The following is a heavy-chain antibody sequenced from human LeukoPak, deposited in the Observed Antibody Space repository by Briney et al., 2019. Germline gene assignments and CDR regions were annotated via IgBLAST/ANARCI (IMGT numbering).Heavy chain of an antibody. D-gene: IGHD1-1*01. CDR1: GYTLNELS. V-gene: IGHV1-24*01. J-gene: IGHJ3*02. CDR3: ATDRNDDDAFDI. CDR2: FDPEDGET. Sequence: ASVKVSCKVSGYTLNELSMHWVRQAPGKGLEWMGGFDPEDGETIYAQKFQGRVTMTEDTSTDTAYMELSSLRSEDTAVYYCATDRNDDDAFDIWGQGTMVTVSS.